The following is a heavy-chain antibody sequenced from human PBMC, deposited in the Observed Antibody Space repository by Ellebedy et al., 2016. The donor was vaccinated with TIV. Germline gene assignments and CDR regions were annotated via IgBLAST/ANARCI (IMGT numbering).Heavy chain of an antibody. CDR2: IYYSGST. Sequence: SETLSLXCTVSGGSISSGGYYWSWIRQHPGKGLKWIGYIYYSGSTYYNPSLKSRVTISVDTSKNQFSLKLSSVTAADTAVYYCARDHQTVGLYGMDVWGQGTTVTVSS. CDR1: GGSISSGGYY. V-gene: IGHV4-31*03. J-gene: IGHJ6*02. D-gene: IGHD2-21*02. CDR3: ARDHQTVGLYGMDV.